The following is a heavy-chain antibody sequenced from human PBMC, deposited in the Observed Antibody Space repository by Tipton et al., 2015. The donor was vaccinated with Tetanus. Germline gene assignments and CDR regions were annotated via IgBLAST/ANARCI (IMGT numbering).Heavy chain of an antibody. CDR2: VYYNGNS. CDR3: ARSADNWFDP. J-gene: IGHJ5*02. Sequence: TLSLTCTLSGGSLSSGTFYWDWIRHSPGKGLEWIGNVYYNGNSLQNPSLKSRVTSSLDKSKNQFSLKLTSVTAADSAVYFCARSADNWFDPWGPGILVTVSS. V-gene: IGHV4-39*01. CDR1: GGSLSSGTFY.